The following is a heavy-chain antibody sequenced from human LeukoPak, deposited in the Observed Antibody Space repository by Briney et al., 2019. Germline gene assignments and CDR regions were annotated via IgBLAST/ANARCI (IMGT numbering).Heavy chain of an antibody. CDR1: GGTFSSYA. J-gene: IGHJ3*02. Sequence: GASVKVSCKASGGTFSSYAISWVRQAPGQGLEWMGGIIPIFGTANYAQKFQGRVTITADESTSTAYMELSSLRSEDTAVYYCARPRRRAGLENIAARYDAFDIWGQGTMVTVSS. CDR3: ARPRRRAGLENIAARYDAFDI. CDR2: IIPIFGTA. D-gene: IGHD6-6*01. V-gene: IGHV1-69*13.